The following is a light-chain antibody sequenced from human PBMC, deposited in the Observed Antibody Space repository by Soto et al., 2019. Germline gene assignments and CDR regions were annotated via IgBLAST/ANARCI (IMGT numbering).Light chain of an antibody. J-gene: IGLJ3*02. Sequence: QAVVTQEPSFSVSPGRTVTITCGLSSGSVSTSYYPSWYQQTPGQAPRTLIYSTTTRSSGVPDRFSGSILGNKAALTITGAQTDDESDYYCRLYMGSGIWVFGGGTKVPVL. V-gene: IGLV8-61*01. CDR1: SGSVSTSYY. CDR3: RLYMGSGIWV. CDR2: STT.